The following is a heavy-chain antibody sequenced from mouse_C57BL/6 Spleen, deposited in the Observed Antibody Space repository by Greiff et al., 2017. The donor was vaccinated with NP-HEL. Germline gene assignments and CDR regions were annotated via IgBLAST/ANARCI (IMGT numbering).Heavy chain of an antibody. J-gene: IGHJ4*01. V-gene: IGHV3-1*01. Sequence: VQLQQSGPGMVKPSQSLSLTCTVTGYSITSGYDWHWIRHFPGNKLEWMGYISYSGSTNYNPSLKSRISITHDTSKNHFFLKLNSVTTEDTATYYCAREGTTAPGAMDYWGQGTSVTVSS. D-gene: IGHD1-2*01. CDR2: ISYSGST. CDR3: AREGTTAPGAMDY. CDR1: GYSITSGYD.